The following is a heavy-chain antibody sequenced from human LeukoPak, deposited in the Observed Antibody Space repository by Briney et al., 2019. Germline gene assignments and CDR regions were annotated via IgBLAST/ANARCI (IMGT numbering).Heavy chain of an antibody. CDR1: GGSFSGYY. V-gene: IGHV4-59*08. CDR3: ARQIGKRYYYYGMDV. Sequence: SETLSLTCAVYGGSFSGYYWSWIRQPPGKGLEWIGYIYYSGSTNYNPSLKSRVTISVDTSKNQFSLKLSSVTAADTAVYYCARQIGKRYYYYGMDVWGQGTTVTVSS. J-gene: IGHJ6*02. CDR2: IYYSGST. D-gene: IGHD2-15*01.